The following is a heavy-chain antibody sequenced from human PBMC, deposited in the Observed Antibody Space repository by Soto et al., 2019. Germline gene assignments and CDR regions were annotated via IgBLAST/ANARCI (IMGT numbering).Heavy chain of an antibody. J-gene: IGHJ3*02. D-gene: IGHD6-6*01. Sequence: QVQLVQSGAEVKKPGASVKVSCKASGYTYSNHALQWVRQAPGQRLEWMGWINAGNGNTKYSQKFQDRVTFARDTSATTAYIELSSLRSEDTAEYYCARPRAPASGAFDIWGQGTMVTVSS. CDR3: ARPRAPASGAFDI. CDR1: GYTYSNHA. CDR2: INAGNGNT. V-gene: IGHV1-3*01.